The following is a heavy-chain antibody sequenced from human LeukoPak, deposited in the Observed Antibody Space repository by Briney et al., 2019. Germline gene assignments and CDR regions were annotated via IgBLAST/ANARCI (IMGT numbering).Heavy chain of an antibody. CDR1: GFTFSSYW. J-gene: IGHJ5*01. Sequence: GSLRLSCAASGFTFSSYWMSWVRQAPGKGLEWVSSISSSSSYIYYADSVKGRFTISRDNAKNSLYLQMNSLRAEDTAVYYCARGALDAATPFDSWGQGTLVTVSS. D-gene: IGHD2-15*01. CDR2: ISSSSSYI. V-gene: IGHV3-21*01. CDR3: ARGALDAATPFDS.